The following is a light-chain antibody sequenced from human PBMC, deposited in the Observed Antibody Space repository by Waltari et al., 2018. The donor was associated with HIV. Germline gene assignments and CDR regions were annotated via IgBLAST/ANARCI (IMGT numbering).Light chain of an antibody. CDR1: ASDVGHFNF. CDR2: DVT. J-gene: IGLJ2*01. CDR3: CTYAAKYVL. Sequence: QSALTQPRSVSGSPGQSVTISCTSTASDVGHFNFFSWYQHLPAKAPKLLIYDVTKRPSGVPDRFSGSKSGDTASLTISGLQAEDEADYYCCTYAAKYVLFGGGTNLTVL. V-gene: IGLV2-11*01.